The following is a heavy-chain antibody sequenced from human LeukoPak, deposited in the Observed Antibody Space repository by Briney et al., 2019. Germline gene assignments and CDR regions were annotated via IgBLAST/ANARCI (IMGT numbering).Heavy chain of an antibody. CDR3: AREGYSYADYYFYYMNV. D-gene: IGHD5-18*01. J-gene: IGHJ6*03. V-gene: IGHV3-30*03. Sequence: PGGPLRLFCAASGFTFSSYAMSWVRQAPGKGLEGVAVISYHGNNKQYADSVKGRFTISRDNSENTLILQVNSLKAEDTAVYYCAREGYSYADYYFYYMNVWGKGTTVTVSS. CDR1: GFTFSSYA. CDR2: ISYHGNNK.